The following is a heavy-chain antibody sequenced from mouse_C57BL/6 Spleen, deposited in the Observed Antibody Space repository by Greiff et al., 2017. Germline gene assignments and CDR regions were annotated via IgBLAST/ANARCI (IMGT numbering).Heavy chain of an antibody. CDR1: GFTFSSYA. J-gene: IGHJ2*01. CDR3: ASGYYYFDY. Sequence: EVQVVESGGGLVKPGGSLKLSCAASGFTFSSYAMSWVRQTPEKRLEWVATISDGGSYTYYPDNVKGRFTISRDNAKNNLYLQMSHLKSEDTAMYDCASGYYYFDYWGQGTTLTVSS. D-gene: IGHD2-3*01. CDR2: ISDGGSYT. V-gene: IGHV5-4*01.